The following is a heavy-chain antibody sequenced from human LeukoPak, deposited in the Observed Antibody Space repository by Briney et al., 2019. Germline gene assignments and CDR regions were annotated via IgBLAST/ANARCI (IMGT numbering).Heavy chain of an antibody. V-gene: IGHV3-15*01. CDR3: TVVNYGSGSYPLGS. CDR2: IKNKPDGGTS. Sequence: PGGSLRLSCAASGFDFSTQWMSWVRQAPGKGLELVARIKNKPDGGTSDYTAPVKGRFTISRDDSKSTLYLQMNSLKTEDTAVYYCTVVNYGSGSYPLGSWGQGTLVTVSS. CDR1: GFDFSTQW. J-gene: IGHJ5*02. D-gene: IGHD3-10*01.